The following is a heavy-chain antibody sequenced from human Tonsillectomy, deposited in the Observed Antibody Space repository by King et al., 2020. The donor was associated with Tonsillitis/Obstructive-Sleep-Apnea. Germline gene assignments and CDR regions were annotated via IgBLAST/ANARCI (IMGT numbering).Heavy chain of an antibody. CDR3: AKGGEDTTMVTEYFDY. CDR1: GFTFSSYA. D-gene: IGHD5-18*01. CDR2: ISGSGGST. J-gene: IGHJ4*02. V-gene: IGHV3-23*04. Sequence: QLVQSGGGLEQPGGSLRLSCAASGFTFSSYAMSWVRPAPGKGLEWVSVISGSGGSTYYADSVKGRFTISRDNSKNTLYLQMNSLRAEDTAVYYCAKGGEDTTMVTEYFDYWGQGTLVTVSS.